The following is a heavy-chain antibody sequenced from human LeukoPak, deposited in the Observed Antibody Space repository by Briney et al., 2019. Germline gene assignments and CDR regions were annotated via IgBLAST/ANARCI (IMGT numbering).Heavy chain of an antibody. CDR1: GFTFSAYW. J-gene: IGHJ4*02. CDR2: IHSGGNEK. V-gene: IGHV3-7*01. Sequence: GGSLKLSCTASGFTFSAYWMRWDRQAPGKGLEWVASIHSGGNEKYHVDSVEGRFTVSRDNAKNSLYLQMNSLRTEDTAVYYCARLTLSASDWCYDYWGQGTLVTVSS. CDR3: ARLTLSASDWCYDY. D-gene: IGHD5-12*01.